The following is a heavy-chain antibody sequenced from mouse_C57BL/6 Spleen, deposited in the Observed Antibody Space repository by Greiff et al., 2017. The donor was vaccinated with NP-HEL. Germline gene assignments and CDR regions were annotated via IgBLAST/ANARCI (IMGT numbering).Heavy chain of an antibody. CDR2: IDPSDSYT. CDR3: ARDMDDYDMDY. CDR1: GYTFTSYW. V-gene: IGHV1-59*01. Sequence: QVQLKQPGAELVRPGTSVKLSCKASGYTFTSYWMHWVKQRPGQGLEWIGVIDPSDSYTNYNQKFKGKATLTVDTSSSTAYMQLSSLTSEDSAVYYCARDMDDYDMDYWGQGTSVTVSS. D-gene: IGHD2-4*01. J-gene: IGHJ4*01.